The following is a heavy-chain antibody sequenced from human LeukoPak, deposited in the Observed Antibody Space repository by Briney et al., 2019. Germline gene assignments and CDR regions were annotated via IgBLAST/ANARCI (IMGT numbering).Heavy chain of an antibody. CDR2: ISSSGSTI. Sequence: PGGSLRLSCAASGFTFSDYYMSWIRQAPGKGLEWVSYISSSGSTIYYADSVKGRFTISRDNAKNSLYLQMNSLRAEDTAVYYCARDPAYYDILTYLFDYWGQGTLVTVSS. J-gene: IGHJ4*02. D-gene: IGHD3-9*01. CDR3: ARDPAYYDILTYLFDY. V-gene: IGHV3-11*01. CDR1: GFTFSDYY.